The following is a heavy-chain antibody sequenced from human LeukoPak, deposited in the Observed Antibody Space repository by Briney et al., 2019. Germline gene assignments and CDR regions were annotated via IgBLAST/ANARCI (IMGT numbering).Heavy chain of an antibody. CDR3: ARRQNYYGSGSYNNWFDP. Sequence: PSETLSLTCTVSGGSISSGGYHWGWIRQHPGKGLEWIGHVYYTGSSYYNPSLKSRVTISVDTSKNQFSLKLSSVTAADTAVYYRARRQNYYGSGSYNNWFDPWGQGTLVTVSS. CDR2: VYYTGSS. CDR1: GGSISSGGYH. V-gene: IGHV4-31*03. D-gene: IGHD3-10*01. J-gene: IGHJ5*02.